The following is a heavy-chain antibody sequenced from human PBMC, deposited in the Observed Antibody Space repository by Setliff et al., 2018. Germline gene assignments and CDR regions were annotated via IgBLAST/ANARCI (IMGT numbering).Heavy chain of an antibody. CDR3: ARTYCSDTSCYDYYYYMDV. J-gene: IGHJ6*03. D-gene: IGHD2-2*01. Sequence: GGSLRLSCVASGFNFSRHAMHWVRQAPGKGLEWVAVMSNDGSDKNYADSVKGRFTISRDNSKNTLYLQMNSLRAEDTAVYYCARTYCSDTSCYDYYYYMDVWGKGTTVTVSS. V-gene: IGHV3-30*01. CDR1: GFNFSRHA. CDR2: MSNDGSDK.